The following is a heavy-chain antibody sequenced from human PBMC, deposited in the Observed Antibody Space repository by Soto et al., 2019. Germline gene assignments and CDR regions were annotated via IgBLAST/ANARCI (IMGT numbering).Heavy chain of an antibody. D-gene: IGHD6-6*01. CDR1: GFTFSSYV. CDR2: ISYDGSNK. J-gene: IGHJ6*02. CDR3: AKARIADRLHYSYGMDV. Sequence: RRLSCAASGFTFSSYVMHWVRQAPGKGLEWVAVISYDGSNKYYADSVKGRFTISRDNSKNTLYLQMNSLRAEDTAVYYCAKARIADRLHYSYGMDVWGQGTTVTVSS. V-gene: IGHV3-30*18.